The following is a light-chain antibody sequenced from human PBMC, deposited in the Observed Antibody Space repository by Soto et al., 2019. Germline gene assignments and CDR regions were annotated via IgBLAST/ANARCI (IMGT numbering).Light chain of an antibody. CDR3: QSYDSSLTGSKV. Sequence: QSVLTQPPSVSGAPGQRVTISCTGSSSNIGAGFDVHWYQQLPGTAPKLLIYGNSNRPSGVPDRFSGSRSGTSASLAITGLQAEDEADYYCQSYDSSLTGSKVFGSGTKVTLL. CDR2: GNS. CDR1: SSNIGAGFD. V-gene: IGLV1-40*01. J-gene: IGLJ1*01.